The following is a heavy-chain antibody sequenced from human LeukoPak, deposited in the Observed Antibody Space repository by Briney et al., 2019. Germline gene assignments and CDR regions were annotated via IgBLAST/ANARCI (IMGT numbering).Heavy chain of an antibody. CDR1: GFTFDDYA. V-gene: IGHV3-43*02. CDR2: ISGDGGST. CDR3: AKVGYCSGGSCYPVAFDI. D-gene: IGHD2-15*01. J-gene: IGHJ3*02. Sequence: PGGSLRLSCAASGFTFDDYAMHWVRQAPGKGVEWVSLISGDGGSTYYADSVKGRFTISRDNSKNSLYLQMNSLRTEDTALYYCAKVGYCSGGSCYPVAFDIWGQGTMVTVSS.